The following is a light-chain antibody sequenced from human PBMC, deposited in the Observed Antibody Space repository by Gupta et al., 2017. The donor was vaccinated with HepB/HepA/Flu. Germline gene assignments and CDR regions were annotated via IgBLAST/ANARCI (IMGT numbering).Light chain of an antibody. CDR3: MQALQTSIT. CDR2: LGS. V-gene: IGKV2-28*01. Sequence: VITQPPLSLRSSPGTQASISCRSSQSLLLSTGYNYLDWYLQKPGQSPQLLIYLGSNRASGVPDRFSGSGSGTDFTLKISRVEAEDVGVYYCMQALQTSITFGQGTRLEIK. CDR1: QSLLLSTGYNY. J-gene: IGKJ5*01.